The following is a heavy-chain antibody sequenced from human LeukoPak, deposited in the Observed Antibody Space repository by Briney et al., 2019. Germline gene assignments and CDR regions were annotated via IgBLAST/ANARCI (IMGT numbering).Heavy chain of an antibody. Sequence: ASVKVSCKASGYTFTSYDINWVRQATGQGLEWMGWMNPNSGNTGYAQKFQGRVTMTRNTSISTAYMELSSLRSEDTAVYYCARDVEQLVRGSLYYYMDVWGKGTTVTVSS. V-gene: IGHV1-8*01. CDR3: ARDVEQLVRGSLYYYMDV. CDR1: GYTFTSYD. J-gene: IGHJ6*03. D-gene: IGHD6-6*01. CDR2: MNPNSGNT.